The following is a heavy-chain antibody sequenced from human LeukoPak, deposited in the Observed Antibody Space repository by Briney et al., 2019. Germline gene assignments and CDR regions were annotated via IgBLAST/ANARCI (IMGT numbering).Heavy chain of an antibody. CDR2: IYASGNT. D-gene: IGHD3-16*02. CDR3: ARSRLRLGELSN. CDR1: GGSVSSASYY. V-gene: IGHV4-61*01. J-gene: IGHJ4*02. Sequence: PSETLSLTCTISGGSVSSASYYWTWIRQPPGKGLEWIGYIYASGNTNYNPSLKSRVTISVDTSKNQFSLKLSSVTAADTAVYYCARSRLRLGELSNWGQGTLVTVSS.